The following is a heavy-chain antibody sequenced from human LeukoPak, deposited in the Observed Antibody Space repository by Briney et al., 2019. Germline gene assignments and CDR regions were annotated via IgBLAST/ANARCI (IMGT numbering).Heavy chain of an antibody. V-gene: IGHV5-51*01. Sequence: GESLKISCKGSGYSFTSYWIGWVRQMPGKGLEWMGIIYPGDSDTRYSPSFQGQVTISADESISTAYLQWSSLKASDTAMYYCARRQYSSAKPGQLDYWGQGTLVTVSS. CDR1: GYSFTSYW. CDR3: ARRQYSSAKPGQLDY. D-gene: IGHD6-19*01. J-gene: IGHJ4*02. CDR2: IYPGDSDT.